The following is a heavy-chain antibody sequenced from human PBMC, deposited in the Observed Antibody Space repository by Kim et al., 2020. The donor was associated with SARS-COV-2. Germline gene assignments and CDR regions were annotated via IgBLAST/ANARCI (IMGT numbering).Heavy chain of an antibody. CDR2: RT. CDR3: ARGPYGSGSG. V-gene: IGHV3-53*04. D-gene: IGHD3-10*01. Sequence: RTYNADSVKGRFTISRHNSKNTLYLQMNSLRAEDTAVYYCARGPYGSGSGWGQGTLVTVSS. J-gene: IGHJ4*02.